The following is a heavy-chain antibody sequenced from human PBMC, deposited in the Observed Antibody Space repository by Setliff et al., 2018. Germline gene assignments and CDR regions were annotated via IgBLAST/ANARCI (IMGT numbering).Heavy chain of an antibody. CDR2: ITDSGDRT. D-gene: IGHD6-13*01. CDR1: DFTFGNYA. CDR3: ARGPGSSSWPGDYYFDY. Sequence: GGSLRLSCAASDFTFGNYAMSWVRQAPGKGLEWVSSITDSGDRTFYADSVKGRCTISRDNSKNTLFLQLNTLRVEDTAVYYCARGPGSSSWPGDYYFDYWGQGTLVTVSS. V-gene: IGHV3-23*01. J-gene: IGHJ4*02.